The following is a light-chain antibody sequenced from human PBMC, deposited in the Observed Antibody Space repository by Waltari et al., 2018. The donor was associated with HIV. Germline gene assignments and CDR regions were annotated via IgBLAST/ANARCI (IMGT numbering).Light chain of an antibody. CDR3: QSYDSRLEV. Sequence: QTVLTQQPSVSGAPGQRVTISFTGSSSHLGAGYAVHWYQQLPGTAPNLLIHGKSNRPAGGSERFSDSKSGTSATLAISGLQAEAEADYYCQSYDSRLEVFGTGTRVTVL. CDR2: GKS. CDR1: SSHLGAGYA. J-gene: IGLJ1*01. V-gene: IGLV1-40*01.